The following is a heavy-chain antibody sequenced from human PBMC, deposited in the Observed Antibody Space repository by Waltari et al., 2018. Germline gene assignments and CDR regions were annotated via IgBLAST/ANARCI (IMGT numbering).Heavy chain of an antibody. V-gene: IGHV4-59*01. CDR2: IYYSWST. Sequence: QVQLQESGPGLVKPSETLSLTCTVSGGSISSYYWSWIRQPPGKGLEWIGYIYYSWSTNYNPSLRSRGTISVDTSKNQFSLKRSSVTAADTAVYYCARGAVYFDYWGQGTLVTVSS. CDR1: GGSISSYY. CDR3: ARGAVYFDY. J-gene: IGHJ4*02.